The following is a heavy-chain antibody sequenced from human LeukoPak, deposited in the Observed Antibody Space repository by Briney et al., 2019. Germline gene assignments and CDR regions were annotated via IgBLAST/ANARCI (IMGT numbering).Heavy chain of an antibody. J-gene: IGHJ4*02. Sequence: GGSLRLSCAASDFSFSTYWMNWVRQAPGKGLEWVANINGDGRDTYYVGSVRGRFTISRDNSDNSLHLQMNSLRGDDTAVYYCARGVSSAIDWWGQGTLVTVSS. V-gene: IGHV3-7*01. CDR1: DFSFSTYW. CDR3: ARGVSSAIDW. D-gene: IGHD3-22*01. CDR2: INGDGRDT.